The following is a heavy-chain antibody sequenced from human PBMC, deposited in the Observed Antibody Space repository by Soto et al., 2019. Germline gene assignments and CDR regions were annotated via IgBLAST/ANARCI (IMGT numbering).Heavy chain of an antibody. V-gene: IGHV4-61*01. CDR3: ARDSYDAFDI. Sequence: SETLSLTCTVSGGSVSRGIYYWSWIRQPPGKGLEWIGYIYYSGSTNYNPSLKSRVTISVDTSKNQFSLKLSSVTAADTAVYYCARDSYDAFDIWGQATMVTVSS. CDR1: GGSVSRGIYY. CDR2: IYYSGST. J-gene: IGHJ3*02.